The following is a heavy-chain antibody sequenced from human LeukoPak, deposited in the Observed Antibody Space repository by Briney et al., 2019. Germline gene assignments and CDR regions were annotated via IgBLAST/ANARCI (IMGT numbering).Heavy chain of an antibody. V-gene: IGHV4-59*01. CDR3: ASNTGTVFDY. D-gene: IGHD7-27*01. CDR1: GDFITAYY. CDR2: VYYSGST. J-gene: IGHJ4*02. Sequence: MSSETLSLTCTVSGDFITAYYWSWIRQPPGEGLEWIGYVYYSGSTEYNPSLRSRVTISLEMSKHQFSLNLTSVTAADTAVYYCASNTGTVFDYWGQGALVTVSS.